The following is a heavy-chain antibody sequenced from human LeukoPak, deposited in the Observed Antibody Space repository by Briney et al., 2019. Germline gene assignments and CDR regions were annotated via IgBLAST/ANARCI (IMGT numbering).Heavy chain of an antibody. CDR3: ARGWNTTPRSGFDI. V-gene: IGHV3-74*01. CDR1: GNYW. Sequence: TGGSLRLSCAASGNYWMHWVRQAPGKGLVWVSHINSDGSWTSYADSVKGRFTISKDNAKNTLFLQMNSLGAEDTALYYCARGWNTTPRSGFDIWGLGTMVTVSS. D-gene: IGHD1/OR15-1a*01. CDR2: INSDGSWT. J-gene: IGHJ3*02.